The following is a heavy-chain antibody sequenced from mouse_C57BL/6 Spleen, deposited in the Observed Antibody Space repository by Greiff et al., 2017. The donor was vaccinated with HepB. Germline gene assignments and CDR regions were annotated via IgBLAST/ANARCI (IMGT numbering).Heavy chain of an antibody. Sequence: VKLQESGAELVKPGASVKLSCKASGYTFTSYWMHWVKQRPGQGLEWIGMIHPNSGSTNYNEKFKSKATLTVDKSSSTAYMQLSSLTSEDSAVYYCARARGNWYFDVWGTGTTVTVSS. V-gene: IGHV1-64*01. J-gene: IGHJ1*03. CDR1: GYTFTSYW. CDR2: IHPNSGST. CDR3: ARARGNWYFDV.